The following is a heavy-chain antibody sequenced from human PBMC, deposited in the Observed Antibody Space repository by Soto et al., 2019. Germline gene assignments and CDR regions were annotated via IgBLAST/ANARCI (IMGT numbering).Heavy chain of an antibody. V-gene: IGHV3-74*01. D-gene: IGHD6-13*01. Sequence: GSLRLSCAASGFTFSSYWMHWVRQAPGKGLVWVSRINSDGSSTSYADSVKGLFTISRDNAKNTLYLQMNSLRVEDTAVYYCASLVIAAAGSDDAFDIWGQGTMVPVSS. J-gene: IGHJ3*02. CDR3: ASLVIAAAGSDDAFDI. CDR2: INSDGSST. CDR1: GFTFSSYW.